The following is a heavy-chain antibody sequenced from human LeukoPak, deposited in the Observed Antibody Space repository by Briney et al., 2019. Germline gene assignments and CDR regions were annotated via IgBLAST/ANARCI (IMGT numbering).Heavy chain of an antibody. CDR2: LYSGSST. CDR3: ARVGDHFHWYLDL. J-gene: IGHJ2*01. CDR1: GFTVSTNY. D-gene: IGHD3-3*02. Sequence: PGGSLRLSCAASGFTVSTNYMNWVRQALGKGLEWVSILYSGSSTYYADSVKGRFTISRDSSKNTLFLQMNDLRAEDTAVYYCARVGDHFHWYLDLWGRGTLVTVSS. V-gene: IGHV3-53*01.